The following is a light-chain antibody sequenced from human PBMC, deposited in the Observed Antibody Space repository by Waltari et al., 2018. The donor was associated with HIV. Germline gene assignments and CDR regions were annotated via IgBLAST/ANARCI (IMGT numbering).Light chain of an antibody. J-gene: IGLJ2*01. CDR3: AAWDDTLNAVV. CDR1: STNIGSNT. V-gene: IGLV1-44*01. CDR2: INN. Sequence: QSVLTQPPSASGTPGQRVTISCSGSSTNIGSNTVNWYQHLPGTAPKLLMYINNHGPSGGPDRCSGSKSGTSASLTISGLQSEDEAAYFCAAWDDTLNAVVFGGGTKLTVL.